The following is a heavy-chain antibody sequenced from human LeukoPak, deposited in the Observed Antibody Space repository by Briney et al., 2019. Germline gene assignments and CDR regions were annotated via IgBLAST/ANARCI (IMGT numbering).Heavy chain of an antibody. V-gene: IGHV3-53*01. CDR1: GFTVGDNY. D-gene: IGHD2/OR15-2a*01. Sequence: PGRSLRLSRAASGFTVGDNYMSWVRQAPGKGLEWVSLIYSAGDTFYSDSVRGRFTISRDNSKNTLYLQMNSLRAEDTAFYYCARDSSSFPNYFDLWGQGTLVTVSS. CDR3: ARDSSSFPNYFDL. J-gene: IGHJ4*02. CDR2: IYSAGDT.